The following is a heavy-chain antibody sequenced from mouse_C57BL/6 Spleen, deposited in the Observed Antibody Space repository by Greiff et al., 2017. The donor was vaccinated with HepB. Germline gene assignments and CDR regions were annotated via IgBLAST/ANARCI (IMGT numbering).Heavy chain of an antibody. V-gene: IGHV1-72*01. Sequence: QVQLKQPGAELVKPGASVKLSCKASGYTFTSYWMHWVKQRPGRGLEWIGRIDPNSGGTKYNEKFKSKATLTVDKPSSTAYMQLSSLTSEDSAVYYCAKGAALGVFAYWGQGTLVTVSA. CDR1: GYTFTSYW. J-gene: IGHJ3*01. CDR3: AKGAALGVFAY. CDR2: IDPNSGGT. D-gene: IGHD4-1*01.